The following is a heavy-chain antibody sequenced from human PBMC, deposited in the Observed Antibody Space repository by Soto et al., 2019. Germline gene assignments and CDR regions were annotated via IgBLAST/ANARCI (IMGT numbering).Heavy chain of an antibody. D-gene: IGHD2-2*01. Sequence: SETLSLTCAVYGGPFSGYYWSWIRKPPGKGLEWIGEINHSGSTNYNPSLNSRVTISVDTSNNQFSLKLSSVTAADTAVYYCARGQAGYCSSNSCYYYYGMDVWGQGTTVTVSS. V-gene: IGHV4-34*01. J-gene: IGHJ6*02. CDR3: ARGQAGYCSSNSCYYYYGMDV. CDR1: GGPFSGYY. CDR2: INHSGST.